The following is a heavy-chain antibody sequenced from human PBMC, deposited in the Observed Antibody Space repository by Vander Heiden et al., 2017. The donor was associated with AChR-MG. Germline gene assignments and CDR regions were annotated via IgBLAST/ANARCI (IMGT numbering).Heavy chain of an antibody. CDR3: ARHVHYYGSTGSRGVGYGVDV. Sequence: EVQLVQSGVEVKKPGESLKIPCQGSGYTFSRYWTGWVRQVPGKGLEWLGSVYPGDSDIKYSPSFEGQVTISADKSTNTAFLQWRSLRASDTAMYFCARHVHYYGSTGSRGVGYGVDVWGQGTWVTVSS. V-gene: IGHV5-51*01. CDR2: VYPGDSDI. D-gene: IGHD3-10*01. CDR1: GYTFSRYW. J-gene: IGHJ6*02.